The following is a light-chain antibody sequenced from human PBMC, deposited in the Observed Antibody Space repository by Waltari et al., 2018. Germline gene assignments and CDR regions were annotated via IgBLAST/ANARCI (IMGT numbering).Light chain of an antibody. CDR2: GAS. J-gene: IGKJ3*01. Sequence: EIVMTQSPATLSVSPGERATLSCRASQNINSNLAWYQQKPGQAPRHLIYGASTRATGIPDRFSGSGSGTEFTLTISNLQSEDFAVYYCQRYYNWFFGPGTKVDIK. V-gene: IGKV3-15*01. CDR1: QNINSN. CDR3: QRYYNWF.